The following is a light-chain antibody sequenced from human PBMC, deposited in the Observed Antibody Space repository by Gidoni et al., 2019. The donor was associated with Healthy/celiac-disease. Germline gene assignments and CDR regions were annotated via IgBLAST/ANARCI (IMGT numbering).Light chain of an antibody. CDR2: AAS. CDR1: QSISSY. J-gene: IGKJ2*01. Sequence: DIQMTHSPSSLSASVGDRVTITCRASQSISSYLNWYQQKPGKAPKLLIYAASSLQSGVPSRFSGSGSGKDFTLTIRSLQPEDFATYYCQQSYSTPYTFGQGTKLEIK. V-gene: IGKV1-39*01. CDR3: QQSYSTPYT.